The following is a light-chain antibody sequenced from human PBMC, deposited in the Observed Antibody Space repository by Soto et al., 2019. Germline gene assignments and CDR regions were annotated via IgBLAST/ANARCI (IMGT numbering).Light chain of an antibody. J-gene: IGLJ1*01. V-gene: IGLV2-14*01. CDR2: EVS. Sequence: QSALTQPASVSGSPGQSITISCTGTSSDVGGYNYVSWYQQHPGKAPKLMIYEVSNRPSGASNRFSGSKSGYTASLTISGLQAEDEADYYCSSYTSSSTRVFGTGTKVTVL. CDR1: SSDVGGYNY. CDR3: SSYTSSSTRV.